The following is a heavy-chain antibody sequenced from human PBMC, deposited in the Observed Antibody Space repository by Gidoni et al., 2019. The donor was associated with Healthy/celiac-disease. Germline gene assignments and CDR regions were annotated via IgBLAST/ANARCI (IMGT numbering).Heavy chain of an antibody. V-gene: IGHV3-23*01. Sequence: EVQLLESGGGLVQPGGSLRLSCAASGLTFSNYAMSWVRQAPGKGLGWVAATGGSGGSTYYADSVKGRFTITRDNTKNTLYLQMNSLRAEDTAVYYCANSQPGIAVAGSFDYWGQGTLVTVSS. CDR1: GLTFSNYA. CDR2: TGGSGGST. J-gene: IGHJ4*02. D-gene: IGHD6-19*01. CDR3: ANSQPGIAVAGSFDY.